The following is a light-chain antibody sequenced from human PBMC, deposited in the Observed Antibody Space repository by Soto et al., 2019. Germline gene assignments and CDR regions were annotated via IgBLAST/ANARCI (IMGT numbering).Light chain of an antibody. CDR1: QSLVYIDGNTY. CDR2: KVS. V-gene: IGKV2-30*01. Sequence: DVVMTQSPLSLPVTLGQPASISCRSSQSLVYIDGNTYLNWFQQRPGQSPRRLIYKVSNRDSGVPDRFSGSGSGTDFTLKISRVEAGDVGVYYCMQGTHWNTFGQGNKLEIK. J-gene: IGKJ2*01. CDR3: MQGTHWNT.